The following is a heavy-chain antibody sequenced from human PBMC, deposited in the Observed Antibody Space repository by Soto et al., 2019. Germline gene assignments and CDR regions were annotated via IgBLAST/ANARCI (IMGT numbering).Heavy chain of an antibody. CDR2: LNDRGDTI. CDR1: GFTFSYFA. V-gene: IGHV3-23*01. D-gene: IGHD6-19*01. Sequence: EVQLLESGGGLVQPGGSLRLSCAASGFTFSYFAMGWVRQAPGKGLEWVSVLNDRGDTIYYTDSVKGRFTISRDNSKRTLYLQMSSLSDDDTAVYYCAKDATRTNGWYHFDYWGQGALVTVAS. CDR3: AKDATRTNGWYHFDY. J-gene: IGHJ4*02.